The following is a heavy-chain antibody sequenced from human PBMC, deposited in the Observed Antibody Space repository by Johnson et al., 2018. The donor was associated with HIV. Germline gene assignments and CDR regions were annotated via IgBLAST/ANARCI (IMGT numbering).Heavy chain of an antibody. V-gene: IGHV3-23*04. D-gene: IGHD1-14*01. CDR2: ITGTGGST. CDR3: ARADRDRWTYHDAFDI. J-gene: IGHJ3*02. Sequence: VQLVESGGGLVKPGGSLTLSCAAFEFTFSKAWMTWVRQAPGKGLEWVSGITGTGGSTYYADSVKGRFTISRDNSKNTLYLPMNSLRVEDTALYYCARADRDRWTYHDAFDIWGQGTMVTVSS. CDR1: EFTFSKAW.